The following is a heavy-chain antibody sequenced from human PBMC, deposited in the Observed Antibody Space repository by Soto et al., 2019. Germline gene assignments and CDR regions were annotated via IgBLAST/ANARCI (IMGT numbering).Heavy chain of an antibody. J-gene: IGHJ4*02. CDR1: GFTFSSYW. Sequence: EVQLVESGGGLVQPGGSLRLSCAASGFTFSSYWMHWVRQVPGKRLVWVSRIKSDGTSTDYADSVKGRFTISRDNAKNRLYLQMNSLRVEDTAVYYCVRDRSTCKDYWGRGTLVTVSS. V-gene: IGHV3-74*01. CDR3: VRDRSTCKDY. CDR2: IKSDGTST. D-gene: IGHD2-2*01.